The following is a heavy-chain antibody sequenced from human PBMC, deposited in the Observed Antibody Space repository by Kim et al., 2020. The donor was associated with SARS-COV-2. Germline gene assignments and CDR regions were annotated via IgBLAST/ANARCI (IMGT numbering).Heavy chain of an antibody. D-gene: IGHD2-8*02. J-gene: IGHJ6*02. CDR1: GFTFSSYA. Sequence: GGSLRLSCAASGFTFSSYAMHWVRQAPGKGLEWVAVISYDGSNKYYADSVKGRFTISRDNSKNTLYLQMNSLRAEDTAVYYCASGDYPYGMDVWGQGTTVTVSS. V-gene: IGHV3-30-3*01. CDR2: ISYDGSNK. CDR3: ASGDYPYGMDV.